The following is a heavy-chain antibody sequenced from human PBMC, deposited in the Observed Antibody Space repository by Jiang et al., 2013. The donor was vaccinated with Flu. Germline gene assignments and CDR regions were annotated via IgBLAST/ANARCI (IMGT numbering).Heavy chain of an antibody. J-gene: IGHJ3*02. Sequence: FSGYYWSWIASPREGLEWIGEINHSGSTNXNPSLKSRVTISVDTSKNQFSLKLSSVTAADTAVYYCARLFLSRVSSAFDIWGQGTMVTISS. CDR1: FSGYY. CDR2: INHSGST. V-gene: IGHV4-34*01. D-gene: IGHD6-13*01. CDR3: ARLFLSRVSSAFDI.